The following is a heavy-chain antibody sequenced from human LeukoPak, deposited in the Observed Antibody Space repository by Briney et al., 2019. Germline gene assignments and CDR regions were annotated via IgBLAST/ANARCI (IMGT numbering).Heavy chain of an antibody. V-gene: IGHV3-21*01. Sequence: GGSLRLSCAASGFTFSSYSMNWVRQAPGKGLEWVSSISSSSSYIYYADSVKGRFTISRDNAKTSLYLQMNSLRAEATDVYYCARDRATHYYMDVWGKGTTVTVSS. D-gene: IGHD5-12*01. CDR2: ISSSSSYI. CDR1: GFTFSSYS. CDR3: ARDRATHYYMDV. J-gene: IGHJ6*03.